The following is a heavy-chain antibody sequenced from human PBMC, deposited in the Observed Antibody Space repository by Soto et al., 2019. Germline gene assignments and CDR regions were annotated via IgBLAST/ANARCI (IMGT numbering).Heavy chain of an antibody. D-gene: IGHD3-3*01. J-gene: IGHJ6*02. CDR3: ASYDFWSGYYSNYYYYGMDV. V-gene: IGHV3-48*03. CDR2: ISSSGSTI. CDR1: GFTFSSYE. Sequence: EVQLVESGGGLVQPGGSLRLSCAASGFTFSSYEMNWVRQAPGKGLEWVSYISSSGSTIYYADSVKGRFTISRDNAKNSLYLQMNSLRAEDTAVYYCASYDFWSGYYSNYYYYGMDVWGQGTTVTVSS.